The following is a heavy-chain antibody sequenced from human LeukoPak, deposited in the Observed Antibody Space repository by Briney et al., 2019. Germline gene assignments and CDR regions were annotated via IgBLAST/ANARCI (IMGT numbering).Heavy chain of an antibody. CDR1: GYSISSGYY. V-gene: IGHV4-38-2*01. CDR2: IYHSGST. Sequence: PSETLSLTCAVSGYSISSGYYWGWIRQPPGKGLEWIGSIYHSGSTYYNPSLKSRVTISVDTSKNQFSLKLSSVTAADTAVYYCASGYDYVLDYWGQGTLVTVSS. J-gene: IGHJ4*02. D-gene: IGHD3-16*01. CDR3: ASGYDYVLDY.